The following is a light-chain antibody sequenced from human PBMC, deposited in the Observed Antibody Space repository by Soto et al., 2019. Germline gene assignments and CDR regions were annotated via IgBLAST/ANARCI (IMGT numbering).Light chain of an antibody. CDR1: QSVSSSY. CDR2: GAS. Sequence: EIVLTQSPATLSLSPGERATLSCRASQSVSSSYLAWYQQKPGQAPRLLNYGASSRATGIPDRFSGSGSGTDFTLTISRLEPEDFAVYYCQQYGSSPFTFGPGTKVDIK. CDR3: QQYGSSPFT. J-gene: IGKJ3*01. V-gene: IGKV3-20*01.